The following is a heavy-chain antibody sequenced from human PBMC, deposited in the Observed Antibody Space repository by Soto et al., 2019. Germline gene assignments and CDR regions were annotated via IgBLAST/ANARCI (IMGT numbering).Heavy chain of an antibody. CDR2: ISWNSGSI. CDR1: GFTFSNAW. CDR3: AKAPNYDILTGYYSY. V-gene: IGHV3-9*01. J-gene: IGHJ4*02. D-gene: IGHD3-9*01. Sequence: GGSLRLSCAASGFTFSNAWMNWVRQAPGKGLEWVSGISWNSGSIGYADSVKGRFTISRDNAKNSLYLQMNSLRAEDTALYYCAKAPNYDILTGYYSYWGQGTLVTVSS.